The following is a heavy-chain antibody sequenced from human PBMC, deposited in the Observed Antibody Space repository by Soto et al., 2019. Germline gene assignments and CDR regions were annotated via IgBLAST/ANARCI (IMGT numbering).Heavy chain of an antibody. CDR1: GGTFSSYT. V-gene: IGHV1-69*02. CDR3: ARDHRDGYNFY. D-gene: IGHD5-12*01. CDR2: IIPILCIA. Sequence: ASVKVSCKASGGTFSSYTISWVRQAPGQGLEWMGRIIPILCIANYAQKFQGRVTITADTSTSTVYMELSSLRSEDSAVYYCARDHRDGYNFYWGQGTLVTVSS. J-gene: IGHJ4*02.